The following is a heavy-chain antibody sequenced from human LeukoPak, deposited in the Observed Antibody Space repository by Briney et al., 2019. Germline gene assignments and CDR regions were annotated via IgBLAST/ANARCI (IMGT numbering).Heavy chain of an antibody. CDR2: IYYSGST. Sequence: SETLSLTCTVSGGSISSGGYYWSWICQHPGKGLEWIGYIYYSGSTYYNPSLKSRVTISVDTSKNQFSLKLSSVTAADTAVYYCARVDGYCSSTSCLYFDYWGQGTLVTVSS. D-gene: IGHD2-2*01. CDR3: ARVDGYCSSTSCLYFDY. V-gene: IGHV4-31*03. J-gene: IGHJ4*02. CDR1: GGSISSGGYY.